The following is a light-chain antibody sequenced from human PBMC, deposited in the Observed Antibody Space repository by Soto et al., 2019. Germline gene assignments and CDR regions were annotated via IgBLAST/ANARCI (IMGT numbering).Light chain of an antibody. CDR1: RGDVGAFNY. CDR3: ASYSTGDTLYV. J-gene: IGLJ1*01. Sequence: QSALTQPASVSGSRGQSITIACTGTRGDVGAFNYVSWYQLRPGKAPKLVIYEVNSRPSGISSRFSGSKSGNTASLSISGLQAEDEGDYYCASYSTGDTLYVFGSGTKVTVL. V-gene: IGLV2-14*01. CDR2: EVN.